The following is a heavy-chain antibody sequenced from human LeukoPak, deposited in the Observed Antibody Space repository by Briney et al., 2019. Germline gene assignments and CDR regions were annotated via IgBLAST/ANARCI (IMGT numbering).Heavy chain of an antibody. Sequence: SETLSLTCAVYGGSFSGYYWSWIRQPPGKGLEWIGEINHSGSPNYNPSLKSRVTISVDTSKNQFSLKLSSVTAADTAVYYCASVSYDAFDIWGQGTMVTVSS. J-gene: IGHJ3*02. CDR3: ASVSYDAFDI. D-gene: IGHD3-10*01. V-gene: IGHV4-34*01. CDR1: GGSFSGYY. CDR2: INHSGSP.